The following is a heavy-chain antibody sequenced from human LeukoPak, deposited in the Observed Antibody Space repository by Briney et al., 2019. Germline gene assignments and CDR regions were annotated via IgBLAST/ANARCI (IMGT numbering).Heavy chain of an antibody. Sequence: PSETLSLTCTVSGXSISTYYWNWIRQPPGKGLEWIGWIYYSGSTNYNPSLKSRVTMSVDTSKNQLSLKLSSVTAADTAVYYCATMVQGIYTYFGSWGQGNLVAVSS. J-gene: IGHJ4*02. D-gene: IGHD3-10*01. CDR1: GXSISTYY. CDR2: IYYSGST. CDR3: ATMVQGIYTYFGS. V-gene: IGHV4-59*01.